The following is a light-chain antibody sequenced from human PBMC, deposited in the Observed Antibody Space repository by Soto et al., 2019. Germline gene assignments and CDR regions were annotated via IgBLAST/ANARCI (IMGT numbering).Light chain of an antibody. CDR1: SSDVGGYNF. CDR2: DVS. CDR3: SSYTSSTTVYV. V-gene: IGLV2-14*03. J-gene: IGLJ1*01. Sequence: QSVLTQPASVSGSPGQSITISCTGTSSDVGGYNFVSWYQQHPGEAHKLVMFDVSNRSSGISSRFAGSKSGNTASLTISGLQAEDEAVYYCSSYTSSTTVYVFGAGTKLTVL.